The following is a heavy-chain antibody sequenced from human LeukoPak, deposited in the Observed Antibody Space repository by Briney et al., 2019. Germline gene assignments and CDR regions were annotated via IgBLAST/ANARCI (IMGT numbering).Heavy chain of an antibody. V-gene: IGHV4-59*01. Sequence: SETLSLTCTVSGGSIGSYYWSWIRQPPGKGLEWIGYIYYSGSTSYNSSLKSRVTISLDTSKNQFSLKLSSVTAADTAVYYCARSYDSRGYYYYGMDVWGQGTTVTVSS. CDR3: ARSYDSRGYYYYGMDV. CDR1: GGSIGSYY. CDR2: IYYSGST. J-gene: IGHJ6*02. D-gene: IGHD3-22*01.